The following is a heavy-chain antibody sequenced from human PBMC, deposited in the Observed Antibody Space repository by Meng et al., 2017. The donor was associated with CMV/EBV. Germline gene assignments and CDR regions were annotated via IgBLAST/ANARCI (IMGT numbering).Heavy chain of an antibody. Sequence: SVKVSCKASGGTFSSYAISWVRQAPGQGLEWMGGIIPILGIANYAQKFQGRVTITADKSISTAYLQWSSLKASDTAMYYCARHQFKGYCSSTSCYHAFDIWGQGTMVTVSS. CDR1: GGTFSSYA. CDR3: ARHQFKGYCSSTSCYHAFDI. V-gene: IGHV1-69*10. D-gene: IGHD2-2*01. CDR2: IIPILGIA. J-gene: IGHJ3*02.